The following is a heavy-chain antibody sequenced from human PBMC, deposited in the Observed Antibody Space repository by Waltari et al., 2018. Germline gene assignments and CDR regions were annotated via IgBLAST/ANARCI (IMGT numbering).Heavy chain of an antibody. Sequence: EVQLVESGGGLVQPGGSLKLSCAASGFTLSGYVVHWVRQASGKGLEWVGRVRSKANGFAIAYAASVEGRFIISRDDSKNTAYLQMNSLKAEDTAVYYCTSLEEVFLYYMNVWGKGTTVTISS. CDR3: TSLEEVFLYYMNV. CDR2: VRSKANGFAI. CDR1: GFTLSGYV. J-gene: IGHJ6*03. V-gene: IGHV3-73*02. D-gene: IGHD3-3*01.